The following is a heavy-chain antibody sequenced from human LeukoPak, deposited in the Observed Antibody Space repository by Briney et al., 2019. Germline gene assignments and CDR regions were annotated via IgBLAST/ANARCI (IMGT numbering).Heavy chain of an antibody. CDR3: ASEAFCAGVSCYLQRVAS. CDR1: GYTFTAYY. D-gene: IGHD2-15*01. V-gene: IGHV1-2*02. CDR2: IDTNTGDT. J-gene: IGHJ4*02. Sequence: ASVKVSCEASGYTFTAYYLHSVRQAPGQGLEWMGWIDTNTGDTKYAQKFQGRVTITRDTSTGTAYIELSSLISDDTAVYYCASEAFCAGVSCYLQRVASWGPGTLVTVSS.